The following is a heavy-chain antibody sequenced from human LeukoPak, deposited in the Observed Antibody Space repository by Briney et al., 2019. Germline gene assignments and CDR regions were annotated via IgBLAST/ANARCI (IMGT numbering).Heavy chain of an antibody. J-gene: IGHJ4*02. D-gene: IGHD1-26*01. Sequence: GGSLRLSCAASGFTFSSYWMSWVRQAPGKGLEWVANIKQDGSEKYYVDSVKGRFTISRDNAKDSLYLQMNSLRAEDTAVYYCARESGAGDFDYWGQGTLVTVSS. V-gene: IGHV3-7*01. CDR1: GFTFSSYW. CDR3: ARESGAGDFDY. CDR2: IKQDGSEK.